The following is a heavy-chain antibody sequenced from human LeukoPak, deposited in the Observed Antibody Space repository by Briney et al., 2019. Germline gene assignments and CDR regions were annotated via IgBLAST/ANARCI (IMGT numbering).Heavy chain of an antibody. CDR1: GFTISTNY. CDR3: AREVGS. D-gene: IGHD1-26*01. J-gene: IGHJ5*02. V-gene: IGHV3-66*01. Sequence: GGSLRLSCVASGFTISTNYMSWVRQAPGKGLKWVSVIYASGSTYYADSMKGRFTISGDNSRNTLYLQMNSLRAEDTAVYYCAREVGSWGQGTLVTVSS. CDR2: IYASGST.